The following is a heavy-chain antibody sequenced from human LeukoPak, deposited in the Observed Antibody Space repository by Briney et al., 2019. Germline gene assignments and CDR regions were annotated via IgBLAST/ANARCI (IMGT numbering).Heavy chain of an antibody. J-gene: IGHJ4*02. V-gene: IGHV4-34*01. CDR3: ARGWTVTTPPDH. Sequence: SETLSLTCAVYGGSFSGYYWSWIRQPPGKGLEWIGEINHSGSTNYNPSLKSRVTISVDTSKNQFSLKLSSVTAADTAVYYCARGWTVTTPPDHWGQGTLVTVSS. CDR2: INHSGST. D-gene: IGHD4-17*01. CDR1: GGSFSGYY.